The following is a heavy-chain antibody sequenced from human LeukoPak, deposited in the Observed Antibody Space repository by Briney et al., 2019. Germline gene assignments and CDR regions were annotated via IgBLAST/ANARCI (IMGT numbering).Heavy chain of an antibody. CDR3: ASGVVSAY. CDR2: IWYDGNNK. Sequence: GGSLRLSCAASGFTFSSYGMHWVRQAPGKGLEWVAVIWYDGNNKYYADSVKGRFTISRDNPRNTLYLQMNSLRAEDTAVYYCASGVVSAYWGQGTLVTVSS. D-gene: IGHD3-3*01. J-gene: IGHJ4*02. V-gene: IGHV3-33*08. CDR1: GFTFSSYG.